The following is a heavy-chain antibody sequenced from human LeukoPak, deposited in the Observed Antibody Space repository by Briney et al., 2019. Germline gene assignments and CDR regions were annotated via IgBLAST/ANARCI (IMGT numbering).Heavy chain of an antibody. CDR1: GFTLSSYA. Sequence: GRSLRLSCAASGFTLSSYAMSWVRQAPGKVLEWVSAISGSGGSTYYADSVKGRFTISRDNSKNTLYLQMNSLRAEDTAVYYCAKDRGYYDSSGLDYWGQGTLVTVSS. D-gene: IGHD3-22*01. J-gene: IGHJ4*02. CDR2: ISGSGGST. CDR3: AKDRGYYDSSGLDY. V-gene: IGHV3-23*01.